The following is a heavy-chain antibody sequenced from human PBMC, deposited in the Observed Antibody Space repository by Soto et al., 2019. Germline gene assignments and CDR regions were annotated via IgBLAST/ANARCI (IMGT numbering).Heavy chain of an antibody. CDR3: AGGQTGYCSSTSCYYYYYGMDV. CDR1: GYTFTGYY. CDR2: INPNSGGT. J-gene: IGHJ6*02. Sequence: CKASGYTFTGYYMHWVRQAPGQGLEWMGWINPNSGGTNYAQKFQGRVTMTRDTSISTAYMELSRLRSDDTAVYYCAGGQTGYCSSTSCYYYYYGMDVWGQGTTVTVSS. V-gene: IGHV1-2*02. D-gene: IGHD2-2*01.